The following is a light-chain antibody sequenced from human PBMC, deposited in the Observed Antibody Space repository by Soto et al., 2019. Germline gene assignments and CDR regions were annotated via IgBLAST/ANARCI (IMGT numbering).Light chain of an antibody. V-gene: IGKV3-20*01. CDR3: QHGCTAPGT. CDR2: GAS. Sequence: ENVLTQSPGTLSLSPGERATLSYRASQSVSSSYLAWYQQRPGQAPRLLIYGASGRATGIPDRFSGSGSGTDFTLTISRLEPEDFAVYYCQHGCTAPGTFGPGTK. CDR1: QSVSSSY. J-gene: IGKJ1*01.